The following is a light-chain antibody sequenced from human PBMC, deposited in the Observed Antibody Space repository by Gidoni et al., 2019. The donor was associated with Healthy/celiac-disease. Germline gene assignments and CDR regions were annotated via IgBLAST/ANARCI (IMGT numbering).Light chain of an antibody. CDR2: DDS. J-gene: IGLJ3*02. CDR1: NIGSKS. Sequence: SYVLTQPPPVSGAPGQTARITCGGNNIGSKSVHWDQQKPGQAPVLVVYDDSDRPSGIPERFSGSNSGNTATLTISRVEAGDEADYYCQVWDSSSDHPGVFGGGTKLTVL. CDR3: QVWDSSSDHPGV. V-gene: IGLV3-21*02.